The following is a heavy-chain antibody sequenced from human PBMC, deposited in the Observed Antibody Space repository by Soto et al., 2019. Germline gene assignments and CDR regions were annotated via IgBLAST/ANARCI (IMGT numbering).Heavy chain of an antibody. CDR2: IYYSGST. V-gene: IGHV4-59*01. CDR1: GGSISSYY. J-gene: IGHJ3*02. Sequence: PSETLSLTCTVSGGSISSYYWSWIRQPPGKGLEWMGYIYYSGSTNYNPSLKSRVTISLDTSKNQFSLKLSSVTAADTAVYYCARGDYEGAFDIWGQGTMVTVSS. CDR3: ARGDYEGAFDI. D-gene: IGHD4-17*01.